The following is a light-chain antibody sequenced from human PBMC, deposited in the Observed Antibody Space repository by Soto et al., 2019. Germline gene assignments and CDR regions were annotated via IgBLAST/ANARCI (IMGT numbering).Light chain of an antibody. CDR3: AAWDDSLSGYV. CDR1: SSNIESNY. V-gene: IGLV1-47*01. CDR2: RNN. Sequence: QTVVTQPPSASGTPGQTVTISCSGSSSNIESNYVYWYQQLPGTAPKLLIYRNNQRPSGVPDRFSGSKSGTSASLAISGLRSEDEADYYCAAWDDSLSGYVFGTGTKLTVL. J-gene: IGLJ1*01.